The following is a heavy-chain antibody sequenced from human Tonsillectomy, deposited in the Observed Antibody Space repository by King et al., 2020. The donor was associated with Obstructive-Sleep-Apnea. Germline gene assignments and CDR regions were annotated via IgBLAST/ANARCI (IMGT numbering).Heavy chain of an antibody. CDR3: VKDSDYNSGGYNYPEY. CDR1: GFSFSRYA. V-gene: IGHV3-23*04. CDR2: ICGSGGST. J-gene: IGHJ4*02. D-gene: IGHD3-22*01. Sequence: VQLVESGGGLVQPGGSLRLSCAASGFSFSRYALTWVRLAPGKGLQWVSAICGSGGSTYYTDSVKGRFTISRDNSKNTQYLQMSSLRVEDTAMYHCVKDSDYNSGGYNYPEYWGQGTLVTVSS.